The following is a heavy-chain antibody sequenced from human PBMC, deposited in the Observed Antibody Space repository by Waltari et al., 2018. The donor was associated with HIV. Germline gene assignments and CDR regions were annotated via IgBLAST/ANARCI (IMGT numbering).Heavy chain of an antibody. CDR1: GFTFSSYA. J-gene: IGHJ4*02. Sequence: EVQLLESGGGLVQPGGSLRLSCAASGFTFSSYAMSWVRQAPGKGLEWVSAISGRGGSTYYADSVKGRFTISRDNSKNTLYLQMNSLRAEDTAVYYCAKGSGDVGVFDYWGQGTLVTVSS. V-gene: IGHV3-23*01. CDR2: ISGRGGST. CDR3: AKGSGDVGVFDY. D-gene: IGHD4-17*01.